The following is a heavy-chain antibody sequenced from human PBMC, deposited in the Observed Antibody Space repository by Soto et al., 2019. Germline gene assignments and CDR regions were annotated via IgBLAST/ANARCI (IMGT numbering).Heavy chain of an antibody. J-gene: IGHJ5*02. V-gene: IGHV1-8*01. D-gene: IGHD2-2*02. CDR3: ARHYCDRTSCYTDWFDP. CDR2: VNPKSGNT. CDR1: GYSFSTYD. Sequence: QVQLVQSGAEVKKPGASVKVSCKASGYSFSTYDINWVRQAAGQGLEWMGWVNPKSGNTDYAQRFRGRVTMTSNTSISTAYMELSALRPEYTAVYYCARHYCDRTSCYTDWFDPWCQLNLVPVSS.